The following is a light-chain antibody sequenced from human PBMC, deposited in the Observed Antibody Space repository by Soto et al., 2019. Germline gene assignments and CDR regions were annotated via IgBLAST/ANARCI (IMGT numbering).Light chain of an antibody. CDR2: DAS. Sequence: EIVLTQSPATLSLSPGERATLSCRASQSVGSYLAWYQQKPGQAPRLLIYDASNRATGIPARFSGSGSGTDFTLTISSLEPEDFAVYYCQQRSNWYTFGPGTKLEIK. J-gene: IGKJ2*01. CDR3: QQRSNWYT. V-gene: IGKV3-11*01. CDR1: QSVGSY.